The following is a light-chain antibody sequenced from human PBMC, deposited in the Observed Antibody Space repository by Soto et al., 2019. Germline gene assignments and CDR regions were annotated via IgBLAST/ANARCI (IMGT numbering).Light chain of an antibody. Sequence: QTVVTQAPSLTVSPGETVTLTCGSSTGAVTSGHYPYWFRQKPGQAPMTLIYDTSDKHSWTPARFSGSLLGGKAALTLSGAQPEDEAEYYCLLSYGVTVVFGGGTKLTVL. CDR2: DTS. J-gene: IGLJ2*01. V-gene: IGLV7-46*01. CDR3: LLSYGVTVV. CDR1: TGAVTSGHY.